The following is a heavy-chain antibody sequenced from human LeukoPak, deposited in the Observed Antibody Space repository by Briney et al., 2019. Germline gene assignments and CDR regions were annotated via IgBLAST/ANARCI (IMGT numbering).Heavy chain of an antibody. V-gene: IGHV3-7*01. CDR3: ARDQVRTAYYGMDV. CDR1: GFTFSSYW. Sequence: GGSLRLSCAASGFTFSSYWMSWVRQAPGKGLEWVANIKQDGSEKYYVDSVKGRFTISRDNAKNSLYLQMNSLRAEDTAVYYCARDQVRTAYYGMDVWGQGTTVTVSS. D-gene: IGHD2-2*01. J-gene: IGHJ6*02. CDR2: IKQDGSEK.